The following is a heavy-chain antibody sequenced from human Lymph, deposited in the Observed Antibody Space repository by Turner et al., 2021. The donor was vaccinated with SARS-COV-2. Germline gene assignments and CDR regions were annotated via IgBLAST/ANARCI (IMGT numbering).Heavy chain of an antibody. CDR2: IYYSGIT. D-gene: IGHD4-17*01. CDR3: ARDRTSYGDYWAGYYYGMDV. Sequence: QVQLQESGTGLGKPSEPLSLTCTVSGGSVSSYCWSWIRQPPGKGLEWIAYIYYSGITNYIPSLKSRVTISVDTSKNQFSLRLSSVTAADTAVYYCARDRTSYGDYWAGYYYGMDVWGKGTTVTVSS. CDR1: GGSVSSYC. J-gene: IGHJ6*04. V-gene: IGHV4-59*02.